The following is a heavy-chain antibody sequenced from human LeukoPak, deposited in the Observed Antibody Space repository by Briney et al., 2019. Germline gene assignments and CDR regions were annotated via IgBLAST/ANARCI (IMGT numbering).Heavy chain of an antibody. V-gene: IGHV4-38-2*01. CDR1: GYSISIGYY. Sequence: SETLSLTCGVSGYSISIGYYWAWIRQPPGKGLEWIGNIYYSGNTYYNPSLKSRITISVDTSKNQFSLMVSSVTAADTAVYYCARRYSNYLFDYWGQGTLVTVYS. CDR3: ARRYSNYLFDY. CDR2: IYYSGNT. D-gene: IGHD4-11*01. J-gene: IGHJ4*02.